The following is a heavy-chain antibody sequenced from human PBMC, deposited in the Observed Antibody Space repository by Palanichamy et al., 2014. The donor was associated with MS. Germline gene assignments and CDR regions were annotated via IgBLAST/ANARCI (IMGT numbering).Heavy chain of an antibody. CDR2: ISWDAGRT. CDR1: GFKFDDYA. CDR3: AKDIDGSALRFFHH. V-gene: IGHV3-43D*03. J-gene: IGHJ1*01. Sequence: EVRLVDSGGAVIQPGGSLRLSCAASGFKFDDYAMHWVRQVPGKGLEWISLISWDAGRTYYAASVKGRFTISRDNNKNSLYLQMNSLRAEDTALYYCAKDIDGSALRFFHHWGQGTLVTVSS. D-gene: IGHD1-26*01.